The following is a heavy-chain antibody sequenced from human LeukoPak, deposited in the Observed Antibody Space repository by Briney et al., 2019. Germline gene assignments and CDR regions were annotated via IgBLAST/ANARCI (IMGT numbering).Heavy chain of an antibody. CDR3: ARDNTATGPFDN. CDR1: GYSFTIYY. D-gene: IGHD1-1*01. V-gene: IGHV1-46*01. CDR2: IDPSGGST. J-gene: IGHJ4*02. Sequence: ASVTVSCKASGYSFTIYYMHWVRQAPGQGLEWMGIIDPSGGSTSYAQKFQGRVTMTRDTSTSTVYMELSSLRSEDTAVYYCARDNTATGPFDNWGQGTLVTVSS.